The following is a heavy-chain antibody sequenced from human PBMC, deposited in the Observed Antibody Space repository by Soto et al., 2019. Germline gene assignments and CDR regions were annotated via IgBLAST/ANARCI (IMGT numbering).Heavy chain of an antibody. J-gene: IGHJ5*02. CDR1: GGSFSGYY. Sequence: QVQLQQWGAGLLKPSETLSLTCAVYGGSFSGYYWSWIRQPPGKGLEWIGEINHSGSTNYNPSLKSRVTISVDTSNNQVSPKLSSVTAADTAVYYCARAPRGYCSSTSCYLRGVVWRFDPWGQGTLVTVSS. V-gene: IGHV4-34*01. CDR3: ARAPRGYCSSTSCYLRGVVWRFDP. CDR2: INHSGST. D-gene: IGHD2-2*01.